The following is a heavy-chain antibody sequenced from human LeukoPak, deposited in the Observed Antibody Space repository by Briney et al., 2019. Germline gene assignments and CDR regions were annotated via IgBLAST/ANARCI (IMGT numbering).Heavy chain of an antibody. D-gene: IGHD6-19*01. CDR2: ISGDGTNT. Sequence: QAEGSLRLSCAASGFTFRSYAMNWVRQAPGKGLVWVSDISGDGTNTNYADSVKGRFTISRDNSKNTLYLQMNSLRADDAAVYYCAKLGWDAPQWGQGTLVTVSS. CDR3: AKLGWDAPQ. V-gene: IGHV3-23*01. CDR1: GFTFRSYA. J-gene: IGHJ4*02.